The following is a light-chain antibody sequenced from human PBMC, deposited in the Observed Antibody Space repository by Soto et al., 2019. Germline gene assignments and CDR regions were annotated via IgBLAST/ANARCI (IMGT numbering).Light chain of an antibody. J-gene: IGKJ1*01. CDR1: QSVSSY. Sequence: EIVLTQSPATLSLSPGERATLSCRASQSVSSYLAWYQQKPGQAPGLLIYDASNRATGISARFSGSGSGTDFTLTISSLEPEDFAVYYCQQRSNWLWTFGQGTKVEIK. CDR2: DAS. V-gene: IGKV3-11*01. CDR3: QQRSNWLWT.